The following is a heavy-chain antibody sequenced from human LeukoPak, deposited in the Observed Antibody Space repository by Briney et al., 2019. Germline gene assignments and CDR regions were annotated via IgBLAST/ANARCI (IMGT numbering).Heavy chain of an antibody. V-gene: IGHV4-59*01. CDR3: ARLSGYSSGHYYSDY. CDR1: GGSISSDY. D-gene: IGHD3-22*01. J-gene: IGHJ4*02. CDR2: IYYRGST. Sequence: SETLSLTCTVSGGSISSDYWSWIRQPPGKGLEWIGYIYYRGSTNYNPSLKSRVTISVDTSKNQFSLKLSSVTAADTAVYYCARLSGYSSGHYYSDYWGQGTLATVSS.